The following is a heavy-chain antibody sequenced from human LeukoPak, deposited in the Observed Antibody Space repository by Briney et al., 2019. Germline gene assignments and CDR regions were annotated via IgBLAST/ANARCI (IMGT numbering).Heavy chain of an antibody. CDR3: ARGNWHITMVRGVITPLY. D-gene: IGHD3-10*01. J-gene: IGHJ4*02. CDR2: INPNSGGT. CDR1: GYTFTGYY. Sequence: GASVKVSCKASGYTFTGYYMHWVRQAPGQGLEWMGWINPNSGGTNYAQKFQGRVTMTRDTSISTAYMELSRLRSDDTAVYYCARGNWHITMVRGVITPLYWGQGTLVTVSS. V-gene: IGHV1-2*02.